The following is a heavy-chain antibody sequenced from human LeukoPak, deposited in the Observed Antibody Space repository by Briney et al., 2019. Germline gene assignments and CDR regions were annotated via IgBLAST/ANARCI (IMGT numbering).Heavy chain of an antibody. J-gene: IGHJ4*02. Sequence: GGSLRLSCEASGFTFSSYAMSSVRQSPRKGLEWVSYLIGGGGTTYSPDSVKGRFTISRNNSKNTLYLQMNSLRAEDTAIYYCARVRLQPSYYFDFWGQGNLVTVSS. CDR3: ARVRLQPSYYFDF. D-gene: IGHD5-18*01. CDR2: LIGGGGTT. V-gene: IGHV3-23*01. CDR1: GFTFSSYA.